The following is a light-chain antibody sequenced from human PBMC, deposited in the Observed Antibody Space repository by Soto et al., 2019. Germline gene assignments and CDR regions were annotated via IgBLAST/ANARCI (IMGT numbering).Light chain of an antibody. J-gene: IGKJ1*01. Sequence: DIQMTQSPSSLSASVGDRVTITCRASQSISSYLYWYQQKPGKAPKLLIYAASSLQSGVPSRFSGSGSGTDFTLTISSLQPEDFATYYCQQSYSTPPWTHGKGTKVQIK. CDR2: AAS. V-gene: IGKV1-39*01. CDR1: QSISSY. CDR3: QQSYSTPPWT.